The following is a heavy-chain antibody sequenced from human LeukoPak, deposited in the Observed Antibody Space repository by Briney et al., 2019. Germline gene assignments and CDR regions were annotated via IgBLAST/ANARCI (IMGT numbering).Heavy chain of an antibody. D-gene: IGHD6-19*01. CDR3: ARGTLYSGWSYYFDY. Sequence: PTETLSLTCSVSGGSISLSYYYWGWIRQPPGKALEWIGSVYYSGTTSYNPSLKSRVTISVDMSKNHFSLRLSSVTAADTAMYYCARGTLYSGWSYYFDYWGQGSQVTVSS. CDR2: VYYSGTT. CDR1: GGSISLSYYY. V-gene: IGHV4-39*07. J-gene: IGHJ4*02.